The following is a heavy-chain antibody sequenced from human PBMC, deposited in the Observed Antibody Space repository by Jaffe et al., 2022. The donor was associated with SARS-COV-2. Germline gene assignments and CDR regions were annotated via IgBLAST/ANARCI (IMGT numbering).Heavy chain of an antibody. J-gene: IGHJ5*02. V-gene: IGHV3-21*02. CDR3: ARDGGGARFYNWFDP. CDR1: GFKFSSYN. Sequence: EVQLVESGGGLVKPGGSLRLSCAVSGFKFSSYNINWVRQAPGKGLEWVSFISTSSSYIHYADSVKGRFTVSRDNARNSVYLEMTSLRVEDTGVYYCARDGGGARFYNWFDPWGQGTTVKVSS. CDR2: ISTSSSYI.